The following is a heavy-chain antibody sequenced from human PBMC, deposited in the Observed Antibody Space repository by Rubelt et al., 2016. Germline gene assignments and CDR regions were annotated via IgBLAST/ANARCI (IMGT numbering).Heavy chain of an antibody. D-gene: IGHD2-15*01. Sequence: QLQLQESGPGLVKPSETLSLTCTVSGGSISSSSYYWGWIRQPPGKGLEWLGEINHSGSTNYNPSLKSRATISVDTSKNQFSLKLSSVTAADTAVYYCARSGWSRKIDYWGQGTLVTVSS. J-gene: IGHJ4*02. CDR3: ARSGWSRKIDY. V-gene: IGHV4-39*07. CDR1: GGSISSSSYY. CDR2: INHSGST.